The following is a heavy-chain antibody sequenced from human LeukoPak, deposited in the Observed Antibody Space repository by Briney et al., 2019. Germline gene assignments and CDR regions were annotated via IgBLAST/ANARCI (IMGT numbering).Heavy chain of an antibody. V-gene: IGHV4-39*01. D-gene: IGHD2-2*01. CDR1: VGSISSTGYY. CDR2: IYYRGST. J-gene: IGHJ5*02. CDR3: ARHPHQLLWSSWLDP. Sequence: PSETLSLTCTVSVGSISSTGYYWGWIRQPPGKGLEWIGSIYYRGSTYYNPSLKSRVTISVDTSKNQFSLKLSSVTAADTAVYYCARHPHQLLWSSWLDPWGQGTLVTVSS.